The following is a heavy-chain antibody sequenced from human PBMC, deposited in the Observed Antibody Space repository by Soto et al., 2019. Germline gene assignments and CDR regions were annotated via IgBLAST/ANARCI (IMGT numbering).Heavy chain of an antibody. J-gene: IGHJ6*02. CDR1: GFTFSSYG. V-gene: IGHV3-33*01. D-gene: IGHD6-13*01. Sequence: LGGSLRLSCAASGFTFSSYGMHWVRQAPGKGLEWVAVIWYDGSNKYYADSVKGRFTISRDNSKNTLYLQMNSLRAEDTAVYYCARVRYSSSWYASYYYYGMDVWGQGTTVTVSS. CDR3: ARVRYSSSWYASYYYYGMDV. CDR2: IWYDGSNK.